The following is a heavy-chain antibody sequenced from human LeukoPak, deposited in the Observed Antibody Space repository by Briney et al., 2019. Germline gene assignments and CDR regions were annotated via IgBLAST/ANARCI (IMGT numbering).Heavy chain of an antibody. J-gene: IGHJ4*02. CDR1: GFTFSSYS. Sequence: GGSLRLSCAASGFTFSSYSMNWVRQAPGKGLEWVSSISSSSSYIYYADSVKGRFTISRDNAKNSLYLQMNSLRAEDTAVYYCARDLEYYYDSSGYFRDYWGQGTLVTVSS. D-gene: IGHD3-22*01. CDR2: ISSSSSYI. CDR3: ARDLEYYYDSSGYFRDY. V-gene: IGHV3-21*01.